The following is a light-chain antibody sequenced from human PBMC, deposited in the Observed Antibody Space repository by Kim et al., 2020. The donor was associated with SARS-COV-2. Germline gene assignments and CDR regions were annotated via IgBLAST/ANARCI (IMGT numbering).Light chain of an antibody. CDR2: EVD. Sequence: GQSVPIACPGTSSAVGAYTYVSWYQHLPGKAPKLIIYEVDKRPSGIPDRFSGSKSGNTASLTVSGLQAEHEADYYCTSYATSNNLLFGGGTQLTVL. V-gene: IGLV2-8*01. J-gene: IGLJ3*02. CDR3: TSYATSNNLL. CDR1: SSAVGAYTY.